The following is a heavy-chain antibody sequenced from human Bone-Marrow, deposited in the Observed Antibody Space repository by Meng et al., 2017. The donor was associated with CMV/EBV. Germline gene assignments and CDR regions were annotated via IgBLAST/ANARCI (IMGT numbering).Heavy chain of an antibody. Sequence: TDSSYAISWVRQAPGQGLEWMGGISPIFGTANYAQKFQGRGTITADKSTSTAYMELSSLRSEDTAVYYCARERGVRFLEWLSPSFDYWGQGTLVTVSS. D-gene: IGHD3-3*01. CDR3: ARERGVRFLEWLSPSFDY. J-gene: IGHJ4*02. V-gene: IGHV1-69*06. CDR2: ISPIFGTA. CDR1: TDSSYA.